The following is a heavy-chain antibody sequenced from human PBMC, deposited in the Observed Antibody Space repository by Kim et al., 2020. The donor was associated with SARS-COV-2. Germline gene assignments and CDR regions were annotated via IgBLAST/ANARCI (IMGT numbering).Heavy chain of an antibody. D-gene: IGHD3-9*01. CDR2: IYYSGST. V-gene: IGHV4-39*01. Sequence: SETLSLTCTVSGGSISSSSYYWGWIRQPPGKGLEWIGNIYYSGSTYYNPSLKSRITISVDTSKNQFSLKLSSVTAADTAVYYCARHNPLGRYFDWLSPHGVYCSMDVWGQGTTVTVSS. J-gene: IGHJ6*02. CDR3: ARHNPLGRYFDWLSPHGVYCSMDV. CDR1: GGSISSSSYY.